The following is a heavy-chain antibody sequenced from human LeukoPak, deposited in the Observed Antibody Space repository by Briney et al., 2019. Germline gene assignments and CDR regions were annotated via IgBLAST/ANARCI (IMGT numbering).Heavy chain of an antibody. V-gene: IGHV3-9*01. J-gene: IGHJ4*02. Sequence: GGSLRLSCAGSGFIFNNYAMHWVRQPPGKGLEWVSGISWNSGSIDYADSVKGRFTISRDNAKNSLYLEMNSLRVEDTAFYYCAKDNRRHYTSGPNPDSLHWGQGALVTVSS. CDR2: ISWNSGSI. CDR1: GFIFNNYA. CDR3: AKDNRRHYTSGPNPDSLH. D-gene: IGHD6-19*01.